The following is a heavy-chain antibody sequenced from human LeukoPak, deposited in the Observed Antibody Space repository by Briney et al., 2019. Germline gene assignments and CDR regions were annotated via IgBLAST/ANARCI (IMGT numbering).Heavy chain of an antibody. CDR1: GFTFSSYS. V-gene: IGHV3-21*01. Sequence: GGSLRLSCAASGFTFSSYSMNWVRQAPGKGLEWVSSISSSSSYIYYADSVKGRFTISRDNAKNSPYLQMNSLRAEDTAVYYCARDINVDTAMPDDAFDIWGQGTMVTVSS. CDR2: ISSSSSYI. J-gene: IGHJ3*02. CDR3: ARDINVDTAMPDDAFDI. D-gene: IGHD5-18*01.